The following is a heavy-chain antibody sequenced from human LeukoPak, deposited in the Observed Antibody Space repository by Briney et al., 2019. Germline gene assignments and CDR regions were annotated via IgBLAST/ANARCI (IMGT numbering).Heavy chain of an antibody. Sequence: SETLSLTCTVSGGSISSYYWSWIRQPPGKGLEWIGYIYYSGSTNYNLSLKSRVTISVDTSRNQFSLKLSSVTAADTAVYYCARGPYYFDYWGQGTLVTVSS. V-gene: IGHV4-59*01. CDR3: ARGPYYFDY. CDR2: IYYSGST. J-gene: IGHJ4*02. CDR1: GGSISSYY.